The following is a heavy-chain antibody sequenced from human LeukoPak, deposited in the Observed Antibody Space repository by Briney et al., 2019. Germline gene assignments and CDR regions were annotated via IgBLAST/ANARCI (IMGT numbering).Heavy chain of an antibody. V-gene: IGHV1-18*01. CDR1: GNTFPTYV. Sequence: PSLKSSSKALGNTFPTYVITGVRQAPEQGFEWRGWITAYNGNTNYAQKLQGRVTMTTDTSTSTAYMELRSLRSDDTAVYYCARVLVYCSSTSCYLEDYWGQGTLVTVSS. D-gene: IGHD2-2*01. J-gene: IGHJ4*02. CDR3: ARVLVYCSSTSCYLEDY. CDR2: ITAYNGNT.